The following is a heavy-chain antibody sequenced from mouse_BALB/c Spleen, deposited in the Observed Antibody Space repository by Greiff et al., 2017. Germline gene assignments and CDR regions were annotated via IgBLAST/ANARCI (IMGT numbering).Heavy chain of an antibody. V-gene: IGHV5-17*02. D-gene: IGHD2-14*01. CDR2: ISSGSSTI. CDR3: ARSGYDHYFDY. J-gene: IGHJ2*01. CDR1: GFTFSSFG. Sequence: EVKVEESGGGLVQPGGSRKLSCAASGFTFSSFGMHWVRQAPEKGLEWVAYISSGSSTIYYADTVKGRFTISRDNPKNTLFLQMTSLRSEDTAMYYCARSGYDHYFDYWGQGTTLTVSS.